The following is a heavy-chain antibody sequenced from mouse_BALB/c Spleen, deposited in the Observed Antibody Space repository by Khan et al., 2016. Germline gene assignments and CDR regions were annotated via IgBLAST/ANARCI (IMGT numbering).Heavy chain of an antibody. CDR2: ISYSGSS. V-gene: IGHV3-2*02. CDR3: ASSPLYGYYPYYFDY. Sequence: EVQLQESGPGLVKPSQSLSLTCNVTGYSITSDYAWNWIRQFPGNKLEWMGYISYSGSSSYNPSLKSRIPVTRDTSKNQFFLQLNSVTTEDTATXYCASSPLYGYYPYYFDYWGQGTTLTVSS. D-gene: IGHD2-3*01. J-gene: IGHJ2*01. CDR1: GYSITSDYA.